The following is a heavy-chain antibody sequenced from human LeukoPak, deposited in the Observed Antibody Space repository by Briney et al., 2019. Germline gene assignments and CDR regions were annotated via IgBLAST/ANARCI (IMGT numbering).Heavy chain of an antibody. CDR3: ARGPPMVRGRDDAFDI. CDR1: GFTFSSYS. D-gene: IGHD3-10*01. V-gene: IGHV3-21*01. Sequence: PGGSLRLSCAASGFTFSSYSMNWVRQAPGKGLEWVSSISSSSSYIYYADSVKGRFTISRDNAKNSLYLQMNSLRAGDTAVYYCARGPPMVRGRDDAFDIWGQGTMVTVSS. J-gene: IGHJ3*02. CDR2: ISSSSSYI.